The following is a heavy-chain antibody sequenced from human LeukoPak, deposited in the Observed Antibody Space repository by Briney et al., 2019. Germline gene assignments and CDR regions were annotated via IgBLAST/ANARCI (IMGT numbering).Heavy chain of an antibody. CDR2: INPNNGGT. J-gene: IGHJ5*02. CDR3: ARYAVTTS. D-gene: IGHD4-17*01. V-gene: IGHV1-2*02. CDR1: GYTFTHYG. Sequence: ASVKVSCKASGYTFTHYGISWVRQAPGQGLEWMGWINPNNGGTNYAQKFQGRVTMTRDTSISTAYMELSSLRSDDTAVYYCARYAVTTSWGQGTLVTVSS.